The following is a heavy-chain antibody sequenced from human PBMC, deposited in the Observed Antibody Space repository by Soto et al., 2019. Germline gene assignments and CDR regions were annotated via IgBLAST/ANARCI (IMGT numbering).Heavy chain of an antibody. V-gene: IGHV1-2*04. D-gene: IGHD2-8*01. CDR1: GYGFTDYH. CDR2: INPKSGGT. CDR3: ARGDSTDCSNGVCSFFYHHDMDV. Sequence: ASVKDSCKASGYGFTDYHIQWVRQAPGQGLEWLGRINPKSGGTSTAQKFQGWVTMTTDTSISTASMELTRLTSDDTAIYYCARGDSTDCSNGVCSFFYHHDMDVWGQGTTVTVSS. J-gene: IGHJ6*02.